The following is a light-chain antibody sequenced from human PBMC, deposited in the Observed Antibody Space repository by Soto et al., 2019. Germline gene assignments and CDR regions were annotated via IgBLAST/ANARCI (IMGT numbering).Light chain of an antibody. V-gene: IGLV2-11*01. J-gene: IGLJ1*01. CDR2: YVN. Sequence: QSALTHPLSFSGSPGQSVTISCTGTSRGGGVDNYVSWYQQYLGKAPKIMIHYVNKRPSGLPDRFCGAKADNTASLTISWFQAEDEADYYCCSYEGSYTFVLGIGTNVNVL. CDR3: CSYEGSYTFV. CDR1: SRGGGVDNY.